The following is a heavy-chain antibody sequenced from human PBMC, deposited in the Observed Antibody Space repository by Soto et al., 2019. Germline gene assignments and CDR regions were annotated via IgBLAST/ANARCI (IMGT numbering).Heavy chain of an antibody. V-gene: IGHV1-8*01. J-gene: IGHJ5*02. D-gene: IGHD3-9*01. CDR3: ARGGAALRYFDWLLYSNWFDP. Sequence: SVKVSCKASGYTFTSYDINWVRLATGQGLEWMGWMNPNSGNTGYAQKFQGRVTMTRNTSISTAYMELSSLRSEDTAVYYCARGGAALRYFDWLLYSNWFDPWGQGTLVTVSS. CDR1: GYTFTSYD. CDR2: MNPNSGNT.